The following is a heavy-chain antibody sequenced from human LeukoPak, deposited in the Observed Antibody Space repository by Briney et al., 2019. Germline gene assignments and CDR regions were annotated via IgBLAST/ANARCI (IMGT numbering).Heavy chain of an antibody. CDR1: GGSISSYY. J-gene: IGHJ4*02. V-gene: IGHV4-59*06. Sequence: SETLSLTCSVSGGSISSYYWNWIRQPPGKGLEWIAYIYYSGNTYYNPSLKRRVTISVDTSKNQFSLKLSSVTAADTAVYYCARTITIFGALGYFDYWGQGTLVTVSS. CDR2: IYYSGNT. D-gene: IGHD3-3*01. CDR3: ARTITIFGALGYFDY.